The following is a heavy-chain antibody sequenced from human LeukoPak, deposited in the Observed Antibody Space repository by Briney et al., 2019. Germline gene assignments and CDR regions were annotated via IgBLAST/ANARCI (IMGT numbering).Heavy chain of an antibody. CDR3: ARETYSSSFDY. Sequence: SETLSLTCTVSGGSISSYYWSWIRQPPGKGLEWIGYIYYSGSTNYNPSLKSRVTISVDTPKNQFSLKLSSVTAADTAVYYCARETYSSSFDYWGQGTLVTVSS. D-gene: IGHD6-13*01. CDR2: IYYSGST. J-gene: IGHJ4*02. V-gene: IGHV4-59*01. CDR1: GGSISSYY.